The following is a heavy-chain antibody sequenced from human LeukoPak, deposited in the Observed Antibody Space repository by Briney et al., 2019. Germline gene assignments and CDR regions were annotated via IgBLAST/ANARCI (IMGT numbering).Heavy chain of an antibody. D-gene: IGHD3-10*02. CDR3: ASYFVGNGGRGY. CDR1: GDSINSGISH. V-gene: IGHV4-30-4*01. CDR2: VYDSWNN. J-gene: IGHJ4*02. Sequence: SETLSLTCTVSGDSINSGISHWTWIRQPPGKGLEWLGSVYDSWNNYYNPSLESRITMSVDTSKNQYSLELSSVIAADTAVYYCASYFVGNGGRGYWGQGALVTVSS.